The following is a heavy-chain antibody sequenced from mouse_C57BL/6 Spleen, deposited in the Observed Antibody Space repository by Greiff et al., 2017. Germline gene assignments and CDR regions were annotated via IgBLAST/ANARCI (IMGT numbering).Heavy chain of an antibody. CDR1: GFTFSSYA. CDR2: ISDGGSYT. V-gene: IGHV5-4*03. D-gene: IGHD1-1*01. Sequence: EVKVVESGGGLVKPGGSLKLSCAASGFTFSSYAMSWVRQTPEKRLEWVATISDGGSYTYYPDNVKGRFTISRDNAKNNLYLQMSHLKSEDTAMYYCARGGITTVVDGDYYAMDYWGQGTSVTVSS. CDR3: ARGGITTVVDGDYYAMDY. J-gene: IGHJ4*01.